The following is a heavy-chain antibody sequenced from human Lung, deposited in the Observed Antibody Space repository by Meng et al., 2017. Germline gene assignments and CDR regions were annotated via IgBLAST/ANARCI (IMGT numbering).Heavy chain of an antibody. CDR2: INHSGST. CDR1: GGSFSDYY. J-gene: IGHJ4*02. D-gene: IGHD4-11*01. CDR3: ARGPTTMAHDFDY. Sequence: QVQLPQWGDGLLKPSETLSLTCVVSGGSFSDYYWSWIRQPPGKGLEWIGEINHSGSTNYNPSLESRATISVDTSQNNLSLKLSSVTAADSAVYYCARGPTTMAHDFDYWGQGTLVTVSS. V-gene: IGHV4-34*01.